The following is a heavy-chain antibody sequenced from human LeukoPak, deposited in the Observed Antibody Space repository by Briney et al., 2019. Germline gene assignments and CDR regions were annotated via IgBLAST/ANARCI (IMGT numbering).Heavy chain of an antibody. D-gene: IGHD2-15*01. CDR1: GASISSYY. J-gene: IGHJ3*02. V-gene: IGHV4-4*07. Sequence: PSETLSLTCTVSGASISSYYWSWIRQPAGKGLEWIGRIYTSGSTNYNPSLKSRVTMSVDTSKNQFSLKLSSVTAADTAVYYCAREPPRRNIVVVVAATVEAFDIWGQGTMVTVSS. CDR3: AREPPRRNIVVVVAATVEAFDI. CDR2: IYTSGST.